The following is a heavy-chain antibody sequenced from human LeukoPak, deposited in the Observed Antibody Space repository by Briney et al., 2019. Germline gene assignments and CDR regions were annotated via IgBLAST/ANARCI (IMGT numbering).Heavy chain of an antibody. CDR3: ARIERPGGDSWFDP. CDR2: IFYSGNT. V-gene: IGHV4-39*07. CDR1: GGSIDSNIHF. D-gene: IGHD1-1*01. J-gene: IGHJ5*02. Sequence: PSETLSLTCTVSGGSIDSNIHFWAWIRQPPGKGLEWIGSIFYSGNTYYNPSLKSRVTISVDTSKNQFSLKLSFVTAADTAMYYCARIERPGGDSWFDPWGQGTLVTVSS.